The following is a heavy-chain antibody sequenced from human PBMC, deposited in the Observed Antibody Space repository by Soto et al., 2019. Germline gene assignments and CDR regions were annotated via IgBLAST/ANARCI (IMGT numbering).Heavy chain of an antibody. CDR1: DYSIRSDSNL. CDR3: ARKPRLAAAEFAY. V-gene: IGHV4-28*01. Sequence: QVQLQESGPRLVKPSDTLSLTCAVSDYSIRSDSNLWGWIRQPPGKGLEWIGYIHYGGSTYYNPSLQSRVTMSVDPPKTQFSLKLRSVTAVDTAVYYCARKPRLAAAEFAYWGQGVLVTVSS. CDR2: IHYGGST. J-gene: IGHJ4*02. D-gene: IGHD6-13*01.